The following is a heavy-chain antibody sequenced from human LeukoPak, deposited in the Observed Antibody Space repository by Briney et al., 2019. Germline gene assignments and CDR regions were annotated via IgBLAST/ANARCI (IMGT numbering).Heavy chain of an antibody. J-gene: IGHJ4*02. CDR2: IYSGGNI. Sequence: QTGGSLRLSCAASGFTVSNNHVSWVRLAPGKGLEWVSIIYSGGNIYYADSVKARFTISRDNSKNTLDLQMNSLRAEDTAVYYCARARRCGLNDDYGGCFDCWGQGTLVTVSS. CDR1: GFTVSNNH. V-gene: IGHV3-53*01. CDR3: ARARRCGLNDDYGGCFDC. D-gene: IGHD4-23*01.